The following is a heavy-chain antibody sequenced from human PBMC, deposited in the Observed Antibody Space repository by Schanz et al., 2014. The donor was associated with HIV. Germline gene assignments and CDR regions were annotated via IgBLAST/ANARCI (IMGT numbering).Heavy chain of an antibody. CDR1: GFSFDSFG. CDR3: ARALGRFRLYHLDY. D-gene: IGHD3-16*01. CDR2: IYYDGTNK. Sequence: QVQLVESGGGVVRPGKSLRLSCEASGFSFDSFGMHWVRQAPGKGLEWVAVIYYDGTNKYYTDSVKGRFTISRDNSKNTLYLQMNSLRAEDTAVYYCARALGRFRLYHLDYWGQGTLVTVSS. V-gene: IGHV3-33*08. J-gene: IGHJ4*02.